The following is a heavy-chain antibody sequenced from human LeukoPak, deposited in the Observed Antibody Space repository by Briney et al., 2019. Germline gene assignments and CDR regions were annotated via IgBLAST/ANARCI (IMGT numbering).Heavy chain of an antibody. CDR1: GEYIRKYY. CDR2: IYTSRTT. J-gene: IGHJ4*02. Sequence: SETLSLTCTVSGEYIRKYYWSWIRQPAGKGLEWIGRIYTSRTTDYNPSLESRVTMSIDTSNNYFSLKLSSVTAADTAVYYCARETNWTFDYWGQGTLVTVSS. V-gene: IGHV4-4*07. D-gene: IGHD1-20*01. CDR3: ARETNWTFDY.